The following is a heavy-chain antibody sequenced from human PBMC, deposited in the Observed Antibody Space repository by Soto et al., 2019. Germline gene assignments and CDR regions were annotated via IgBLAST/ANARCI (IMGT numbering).Heavy chain of an antibody. Sequence: EVQLVESGGGLVQPGRSLRLSCAASGFTFDDYAMHWVRQAPEKGLEWVSGISWNSGSIGYADSVKGRFTISRDNAKNSLYLQMNSLRAEDTALYYCAKDIGSYYYYMDVWGKGTTVTVSS. CDR2: ISWNSGSI. CDR3: AKDIGSYYYYMDV. CDR1: GFTFDDYA. J-gene: IGHJ6*03. V-gene: IGHV3-9*01.